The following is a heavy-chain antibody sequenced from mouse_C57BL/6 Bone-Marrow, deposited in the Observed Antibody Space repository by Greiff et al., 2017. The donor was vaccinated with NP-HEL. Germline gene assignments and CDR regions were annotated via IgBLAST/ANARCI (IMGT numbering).Heavy chain of an antibody. CDR2: IYPGSGST. Sequence: QVQLQQPGAELVKPGASVKMSCKASGYTFTSYWITWVKQRPGQGLEWIGDIYPGSGSTNYNEKFKSKATLTVDTSSSTAYMQLSSLTSEDSAVYDCASSIGYDEGCAYWGQGTLVTVSA. CDR1: GYTFTSYW. CDR3: ASSIGYDEGCAY. V-gene: IGHV1-55*01. J-gene: IGHJ3*01. D-gene: IGHD2-2*01.